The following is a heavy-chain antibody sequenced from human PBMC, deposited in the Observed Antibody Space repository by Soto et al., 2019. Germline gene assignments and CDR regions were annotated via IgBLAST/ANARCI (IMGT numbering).Heavy chain of an antibody. J-gene: IGHJ4*02. CDR2: ISYSGRT. CDR1: GASIITNNYF. V-gene: IGHV4-39*01. D-gene: IGHD4-17*01. CDR3: ARRRASDYGGNHHPYYFDR. Sequence: QLQLQESGPGLVKPSETLSLTCTVSGASIITNNYFWVWIRQSPRRGLELIGSISYSGRTYDNPSLQSRVTISIDASKNQFSLKLTCVTTADTSIYYCARRRASDYGGNHHPYYFDRWGQGTLVTVSS.